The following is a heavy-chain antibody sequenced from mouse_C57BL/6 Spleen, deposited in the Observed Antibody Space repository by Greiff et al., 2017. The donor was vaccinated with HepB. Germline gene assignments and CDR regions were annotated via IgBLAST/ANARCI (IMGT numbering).Heavy chain of an antibody. D-gene: IGHD2-4*01. V-gene: IGHV1-69*01. Sequence: QVQLQQPGAELVMPGASVKLSCKASGYTFTSYWMHWVKQRPGQGLEWIGEIDPSDSYTNYNHKFKGKSTLTVDKSSSTAYMQLSSLTSEDSAVYYCAVAGDYDWCAYWGQGTLVTVSA. J-gene: IGHJ3*01. CDR2: IDPSDSYT. CDR1: GYTFTSYW. CDR3: AVAGDYDWCAY.